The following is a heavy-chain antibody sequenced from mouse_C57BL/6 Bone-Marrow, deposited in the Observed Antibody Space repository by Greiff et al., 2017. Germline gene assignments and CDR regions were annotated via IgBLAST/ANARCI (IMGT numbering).Heavy chain of an antibody. CDR1: GFSLTSYG. V-gene: IGHV2-9*01. J-gene: IGHJ3*01. CDR3: TKLRLRAY. CDR2: IWGGGGT. Sequence: VKLVESGPGLAAPSQSLSITCTVSGFSLTSYGVDWVRQPPGKGLEWLGVIWGGGGTNYNSALMSRPSISKDHSKSQVLLIMSRLQADDAAMYYCTKLRLRAYWGQGTLVTVSA. D-gene: IGHD3-2*02.